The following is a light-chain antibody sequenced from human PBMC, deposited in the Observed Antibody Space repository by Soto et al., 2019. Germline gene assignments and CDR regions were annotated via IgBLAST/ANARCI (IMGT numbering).Light chain of an antibody. CDR2: EVR. V-gene: IGLV2-14*01. J-gene: IGLJ1*01. CDR1: SSDVGGHDY. Sequence: QSALAQPASVSGSPGQSITISCTGTSSDVGGHDYVSWYQQHPGKAPKLIIYEVRNRPSGVSNRFSGSKSGNTAPLTISGLQAEDEADYYCSSYSSTTLVFGAGTKVTVL. CDR3: SSYSSTTLV.